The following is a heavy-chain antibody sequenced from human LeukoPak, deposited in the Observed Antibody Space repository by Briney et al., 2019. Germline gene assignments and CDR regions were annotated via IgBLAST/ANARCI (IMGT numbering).Heavy chain of an antibody. CDR3: ARGSVNYYFDY. V-gene: IGHV3-30-3*01. D-gene: IGHD5-24*01. Sequence: GGSLRLSCAASGFTFGSYAMYWVRQAPGKGLEWVAVISYDGSNKYYADSVKGRFTISRDNSKNTLYLQMNSLRAEDTAVYYCARGSVNYYFDYWGQGTLVTVSS. CDR2: ISYDGSNK. CDR1: GFTFGSYA. J-gene: IGHJ4*02.